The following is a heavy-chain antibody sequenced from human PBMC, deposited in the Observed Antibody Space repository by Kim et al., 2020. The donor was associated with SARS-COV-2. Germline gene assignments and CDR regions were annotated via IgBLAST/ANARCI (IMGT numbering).Heavy chain of an antibody. CDR2: SST. CDR3: ARGTTVPDY. J-gene: IGHJ4*02. V-gene: IGHV3-74*01. D-gene: IGHD4-4*01. Sequence: SSTSYAEAVKGRFTISRDNAKNTLYLQMNSLRAEDTAVYYCARGTTVPDYWGQGTLVTVSS.